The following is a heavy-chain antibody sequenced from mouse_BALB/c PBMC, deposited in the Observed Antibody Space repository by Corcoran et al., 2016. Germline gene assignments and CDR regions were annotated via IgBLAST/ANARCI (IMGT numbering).Heavy chain of an antibody. V-gene: IGHV1S135*01. Sequence: EIQLQQSGPELMKPGASVKISCKASGYSFTSYYMHWVKQSHGKSLEWIGYIDPFNGGTSYNQKFKGKATLTVDKSSSTAYMHLSSLTSEDSAVYYWASSLLRSDYWGQGTTLTVSS. CDR3: ASSLLRSDY. CDR2: IDPFNGGT. CDR1: GYSFTSYY. J-gene: IGHJ2*01. D-gene: IGHD1-2*01.